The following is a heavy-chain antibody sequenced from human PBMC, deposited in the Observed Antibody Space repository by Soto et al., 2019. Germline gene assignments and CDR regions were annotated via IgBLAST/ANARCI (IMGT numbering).Heavy chain of an antibody. J-gene: IGHJ4*02. CDR1: GFTFSSYA. V-gene: IGHV3-30-3*01. D-gene: IGHD2-2*01. CDR2: ISYDASNK. Sequence: QVQLVESGGGVVQPGRSLRLSCAASGFTFSSYAMHWVRQAPGKGLEWVTVISYDASNKYYADSVKGRVTISRDNSKNTLYLQMNSLRLEDTAVYYCARGPSRLTRCDYWGQVTMVTVSS. CDR3: ARGPSRLTRCDY.